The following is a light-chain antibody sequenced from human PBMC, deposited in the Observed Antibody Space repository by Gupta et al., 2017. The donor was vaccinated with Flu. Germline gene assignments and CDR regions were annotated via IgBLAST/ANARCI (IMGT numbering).Light chain of an antibody. CDR1: ETGMANADNKNY. CDR3: QQYDADPLT. V-gene: IGKV4-1*01. CDR2: WPS. Sequence: LEARATINCKSSETGMANADNKNYFAWFHVKPRRPPKLLLYWPSARQSGVPDRFSGRGSGTDLTLTISSMPAADVAVYYSQQYDADPLTFGGGTKVEI. J-gene: IGKJ4*01.